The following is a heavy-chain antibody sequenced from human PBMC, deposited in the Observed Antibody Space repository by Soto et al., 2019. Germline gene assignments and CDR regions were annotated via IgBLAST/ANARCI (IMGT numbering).Heavy chain of an antibody. CDR2: IYSGGST. CDR1: GFTVSSNY. Sequence: PGGSLRLSCAASGFTVSSNYMSWVRQAPGKGLEWVSVIYSGGSTYYADSVKGRFTISRDNSKNTLYLQMNSLRAEDTAVYYCARNYDSTAGGAFDIWGQGTMVTV. CDR3: ARNYDSTAGGAFDI. D-gene: IGHD3-22*01. J-gene: IGHJ3*02. V-gene: IGHV3-66*01.